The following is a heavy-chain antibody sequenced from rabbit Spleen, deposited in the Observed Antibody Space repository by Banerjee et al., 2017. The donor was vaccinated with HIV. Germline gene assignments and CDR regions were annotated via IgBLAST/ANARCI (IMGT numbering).Heavy chain of an antibody. V-gene: IGHV1S47*01. J-gene: IGHJ4*01. Sequence: QEQLVESGGGLVQPGGSLKLCCKASGFDFSSYGVSWVRQAPGKGLEWIGSIDPGFGITSYASWVNARSSITSHNAQNTLFLQLDSLTAAYTAAYFCVREVAAKFSLWGQGTLVTVS. CDR2: IDPGFGIT. CDR1: GFDFSSYG. CDR3: VREVAAKFSL. D-gene: IGHD4-1*01.